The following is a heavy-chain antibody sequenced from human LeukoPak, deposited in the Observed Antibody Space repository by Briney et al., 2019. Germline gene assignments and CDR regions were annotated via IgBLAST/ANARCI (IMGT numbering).Heavy chain of an antibody. V-gene: IGHV1-2*02. CDR1: GYTFTGYY. D-gene: IGHD5-12*01. CDR3: ARDPLYIWWLRTHPGQDYYFDY. CDR2: INPNSGGT. Sequence: ASVKVSCKASGYTFTGYYMHWVRQAPGQGLDWLGWINPNSGGTNYAQKFEGRVTMTRDTSISTAYMELSRLRPDDTAVYYCARDPLYIWWLRTHPGQDYYFDYWGQGTLVTVSS. J-gene: IGHJ4*02.